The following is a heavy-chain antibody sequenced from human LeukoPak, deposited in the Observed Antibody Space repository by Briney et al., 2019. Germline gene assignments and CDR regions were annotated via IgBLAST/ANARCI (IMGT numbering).Heavy chain of an antibody. CDR1: GXSFSGYY. Sequence: SETLSLTCAVYGXSFSGYYWSWIRQPPGKGLEWIGEINHSGSTNYNPSLKSRVTISVDTSKNQFSLKLSSVTAADTAVYYCARKRYYYGSGSYLRDWGQGTLVTVSS. D-gene: IGHD3-10*01. J-gene: IGHJ4*02. CDR2: INHSGST. CDR3: ARKRYYYGSGSYLRD. V-gene: IGHV4-34*01.